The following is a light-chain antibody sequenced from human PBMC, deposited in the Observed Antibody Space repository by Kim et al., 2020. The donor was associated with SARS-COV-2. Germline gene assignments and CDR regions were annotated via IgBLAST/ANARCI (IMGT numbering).Light chain of an antibody. V-gene: IGKV3-15*01. CDR1: QSVSSD. J-gene: IGKJ2*01. Sequence: EIVMTQSPATLSVSPGERATLSCRASQSVSSDLAWYQQKPGQAPRLLIYGASTRATGIPARFSGSGSGTEFTLNISSLQSEDFAAYYCQQYNKWPPRYTFGQGTKLEI. CDR2: GAS. CDR3: QQYNKWPPRYT.